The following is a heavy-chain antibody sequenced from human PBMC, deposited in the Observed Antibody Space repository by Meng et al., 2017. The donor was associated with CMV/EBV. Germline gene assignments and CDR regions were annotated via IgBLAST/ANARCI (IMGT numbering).Heavy chain of an antibody. V-gene: IGHV1-8*03. CDR1: GYTFTSYD. Sequence: ASVKVSCKASGYTFTSYDINWVRQATGQGLEWMGWMNPNSGNTGYAQKFQGRVTITRNTSISTAYMELSSLRSEDTAVYYCARARNKRFSEWSDAFDIWGQGTMVTVSS. CDR2: MNPNSGNT. J-gene: IGHJ3*02. CDR3: ARARNKRFSEWSDAFDI. D-gene: IGHD3-3*01.